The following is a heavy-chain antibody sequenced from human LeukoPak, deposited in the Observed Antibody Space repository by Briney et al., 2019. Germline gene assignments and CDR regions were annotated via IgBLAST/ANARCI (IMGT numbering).Heavy chain of an antibody. CDR3: AREGYYGSGSAYYFDY. J-gene: IGHJ4*02. Sequence: ASVKVSCKASGYTFTSYGISWVRQAPGQGLEWMGRISAYNGNTNYAQKLQGRVTMTTDTSTSTAYMELRSLRSDDTAVYYCAREGYYGSGSAYYFDYWGQGTLVTVSS. V-gene: IGHV1-18*01. D-gene: IGHD3-10*01. CDR2: ISAYNGNT. CDR1: GYTFTSYG.